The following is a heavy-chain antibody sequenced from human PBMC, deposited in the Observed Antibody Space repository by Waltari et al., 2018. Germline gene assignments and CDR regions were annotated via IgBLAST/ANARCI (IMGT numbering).Heavy chain of an antibody. Sequence: QVQLQESGPGLVEPSQTLSLTCPVSGGSISSAHFQCGWIRQPAGKGLEWIGRFYSSGSTNYNPSLERRVTILVDTSKNQFSLRLSSVTAADAAVYYCARLAYCGGDCYSGAFDIWGQGTVVTVSS. CDR2: FYSSGST. J-gene: IGHJ3*02. CDR3: ARLAYCGGDCYSGAFDI. V-gene: IGHV4-61*02. CDR1: GGSISSAHFQ. D-gene: IGHD2-21*02.